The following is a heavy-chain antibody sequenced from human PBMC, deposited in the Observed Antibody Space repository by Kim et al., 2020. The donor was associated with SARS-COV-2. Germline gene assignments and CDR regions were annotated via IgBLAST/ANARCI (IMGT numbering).Heavy chain of an antibody. CDR3: AKEDRGYSYGYPPDY. Sequence: SGNGPFTHSRDKSKNTLYLQMNSLRAEDTAVYYCAKEDRGYSYGYPPDYWGQGTLVTVSS. D-gene: IGHD5-18*01. V-gene: IGHV3-23*03. J-gene: IGHJ4*02.